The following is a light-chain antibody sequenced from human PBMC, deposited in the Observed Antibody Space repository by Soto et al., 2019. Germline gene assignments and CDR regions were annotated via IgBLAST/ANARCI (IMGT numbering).Light chain of an antibody. Sequence: DIVVTQSPDTLSFSPGERVTLSCRASQRVSLSYLVWYQQKPGQAPRLLIYDSSTRASRVPDRFDGGGSGTDFTLTITSLEPEDSAVYYCQQYARSSWTFGQGTRWISN. J-gene: IGKJ1*01. CDR2: DSS. V-gene: IGKV3-20*01. CDR1: QRVSLSY. CDR3: QQYARSSWT.